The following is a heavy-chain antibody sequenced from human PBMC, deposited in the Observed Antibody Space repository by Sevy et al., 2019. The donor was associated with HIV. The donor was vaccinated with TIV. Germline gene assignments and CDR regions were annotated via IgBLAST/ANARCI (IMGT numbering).Heavy chain of an antibody. CDR2: IKKDGTDK. CDR3: ARDRRVEYGGSDY. CDR1: GFTFSNHW. Sequence: GGSLRLSCVVSGFTFSNHWMTWVRQAPGKGLEWVANIKKDGTDKFYADSVMGRFSISRDNAKDLLYLQMNSLRVEDTAVHYCARDRRVEYGGSDYWGQGTLVTVSS. J-gene: IGHJ4*02. D-gene: IGHD3-10*01. V-gene: IGHV3-7*03.